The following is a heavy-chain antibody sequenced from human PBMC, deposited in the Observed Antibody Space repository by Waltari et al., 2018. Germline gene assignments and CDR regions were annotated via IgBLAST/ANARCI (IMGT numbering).Heavy chain of an antibody. Sequence: QLQLQESGPGLVKPSETLSLTCTFSGVSISSSSNYWVWIRQPPGKGLEWIGSIYYSGGPYYNPSLKSGVTIAVDTSKNQFSLKLSAVTAADTAVYYCARVSMVQGNAFDIWGQGTMVTVSS. J-gene: IGHJ3*02. CDR3: ARVSMVQGNAFDI. CDR1: GVSISSSSNY. D-gene: IGHD3-10*01. CDR2: IYYSGGP. V-gene: IGHV4-39*07.